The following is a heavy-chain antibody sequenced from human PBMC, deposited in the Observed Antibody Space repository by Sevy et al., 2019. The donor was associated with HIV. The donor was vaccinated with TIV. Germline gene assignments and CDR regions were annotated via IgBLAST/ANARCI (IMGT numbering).Heavy chain of an antibody. J-gene: IGHJ4*02. CDR3: ATTKDYYESSGEPFDY. Sequence: ASVKVSCKVSGSTLSQMAMHWVRQAPGKGLDWMATFDPEDAETIYTQKLQGRVTMTEDTSRDTAYMELSNLRSEDTAVYYCATTKDYYESSGEPFDYWGQGTLVTVSS. CDR1: GSTLSQMA. V-gene: IGHV1-24*01. D-gene: IGHD3-22*01. CDR2: FDPEDAET.